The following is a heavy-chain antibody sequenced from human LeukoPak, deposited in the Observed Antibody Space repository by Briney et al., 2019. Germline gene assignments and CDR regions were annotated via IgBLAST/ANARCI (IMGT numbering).Heavy chain of an antibody. D-gene: IGHD3-10*01. J-gene: IGHJ6*02. Sequence: SETLSLTCTVSGGSISSGGYSWSWIRQHPGKGLEWIGYIYYSGSTYHNPSLKSRVTISVDTSKNQFSLKLSSVTAADTAVYYCARGSRYYYGSGSYYNVFYYYYGMDVWGQGTTVTVSS. CDR2: IYYSGST. V-gene: IGHV4-31*03. CDR1: GGSISSGGYS. CDR3: ARGSRYYYGSGSYYNVFYYYYGMDV.